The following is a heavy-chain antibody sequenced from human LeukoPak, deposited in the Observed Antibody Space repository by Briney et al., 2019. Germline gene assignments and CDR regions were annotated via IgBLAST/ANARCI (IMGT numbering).Heavy chain of an antibody. CDR3: ARDPYSGSYGDYYYYYMDV. D-gene: IGHD1-26*01. CDR2: ITSSGTYI. V-gene: IGHV3-21*01. CDR1: GFTFSSYN. Sequence: GGSLRLSCAASGFTFSSYNMNWVRQAPGKGLEWVSSITSSGTYIYYADSVKGRFTISRDNAKNSLYLQMNSLRPEDTAVYYCARDPYSGSYGDYYYYYMDVWGKGTTVTISS. J-gene: IGHJ6*03.